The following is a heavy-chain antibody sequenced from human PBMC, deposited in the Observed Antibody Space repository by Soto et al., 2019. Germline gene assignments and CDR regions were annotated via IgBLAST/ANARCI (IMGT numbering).Heavy chain of an antibody. D-gene: IGHD4-17*01. Sequence: PGGSLRLSCAASGFTFSGSAIHWVRQASGKGLEWVGRIRSKTYSYATTYAASVKGRFTISRDDSKNTAYLQMNSLETEDTAVYYCPPIPLDYGGNWFFDYWGQGTLVTVSS. V-gene: IGHV3-73*01. CDR2: IRSKTYSYAT. CDR1: GFTFSGSA. CDR3: PPIPLDYGGNWFFDY. J-gene: IGHJ4*02.